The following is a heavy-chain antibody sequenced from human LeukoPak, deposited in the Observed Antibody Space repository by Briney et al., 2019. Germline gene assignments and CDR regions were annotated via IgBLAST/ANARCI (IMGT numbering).Heavy chain of an antibody. D-gene: IGHD3-22*01. CDR2: INAYNGNT. J-gene: IGHJ4*02. CDR3: ARDYRRVSSGYLDY. CDR1: GYTFTSYG. V-gene: IGHV1-18*01. Sequence: ASVKVSCKASGYTFTSYGISWVRQAPGQGLEWMGWINAYNGNTNYAQKLQGRVTMTTDTSTSTAYMELRSLRSDDTAVYYCARDYRRVSSGYLDYWGQGTLVTVSS.